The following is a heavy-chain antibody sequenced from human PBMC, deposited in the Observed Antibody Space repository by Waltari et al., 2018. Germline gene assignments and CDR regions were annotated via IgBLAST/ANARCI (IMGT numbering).Heavy chain of an antibody. V-gene: IGHV3-53*02. CDR2: IYSGGST. Sequence: EVQLVETGGGLIQPGGSLRLSCAASGFTVSSNYMSWVRQAPGKGLEWVSVIYSGGSTYYADSVKGRFTISRDNSKNTLYLQMNSLRAEDTAVYYCARAPRGLGVTTWYFDYWGQGTLVTVSS. CDR1: GFTVSSNY. CDR3: ARAPRGLGVTTWYFDY. J-gene: IGHJ4*02. D-gene: IGHD4-17*01.